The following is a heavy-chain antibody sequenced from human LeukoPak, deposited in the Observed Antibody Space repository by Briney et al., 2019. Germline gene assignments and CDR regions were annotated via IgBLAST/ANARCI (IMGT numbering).Heavy chain of an antibody. Sequence: PSETLSLTCTVSGGSISSYYWSWIRQPPGKGLEWIGYIYYSGSTNYNPSLKSRVTISVDTSKNQFSLKLSSVTAADTAVYYCATLPHPYFDWFDYWGQGTLVTVSS. J-gene: IGHJ4*02. D-gene: IGHD3-9*01. CDR2: IYYSGST. CDR3: ATLPHPYFDWFDY. CDR1: GGSISSYY. V-gene: IGHV4-59*08.